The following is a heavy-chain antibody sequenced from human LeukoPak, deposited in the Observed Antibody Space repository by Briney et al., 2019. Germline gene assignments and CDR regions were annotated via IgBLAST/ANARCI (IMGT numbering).Heavy chain of an antibody. CDR3: ARDPNYGSGSYYENWFDP. CDR1: GYTFTSYG. Sequence: GASVKVSCKASGYTFTSYGISWVRQAPGQGLEWMGGIIPIFGTANYAQKFQGRVTITADKSTSTAYMELSSLRSEDTAVYYCARDPNYGSGSYYENWFDPWGQGTLVTVS. D-gene: IGHD3-10*01. CDR2: IIPIFGTA. V-gene: IGHV1-69*06. J-gene: IGHJ5*02.